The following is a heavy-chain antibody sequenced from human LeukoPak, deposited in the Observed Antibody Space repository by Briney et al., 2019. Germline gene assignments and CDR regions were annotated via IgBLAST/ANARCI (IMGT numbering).Heavy chain of an antibody. V-gene: IGHV3-23*01. D-gene: IGHD3-22*01. J-gene: IGHJ3*02. Sequence: GGTLRLSCAASGFTFSSYGMSWVRQAPGKGLEWVSAISGSGGSTYYADSVKGRFTISRDNSKNTLYLQMNSLRAEDTAVYYCAKFYYDSTGPQRAFDIWGQGTMVTVSS. CDR2: ISGSGGST. CDR3: AKFYYDSTGPQRAFDI. CDR1: GFTFSSYG.